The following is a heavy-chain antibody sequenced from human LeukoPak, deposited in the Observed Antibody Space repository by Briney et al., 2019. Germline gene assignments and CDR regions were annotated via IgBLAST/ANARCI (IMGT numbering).Heavy chain of an antibody. Sequence: GGSLRLSCTTSGFTFSNFAMSWVRQDPGERLGWVSIISGSGADTFYTDSVKGRFTISRDNSKNTLYLQMNSLRAEDTAVYYCAKPHGVGYLGQGTLVTVSS. V-gene: IGHV3-23*01. CDR2: ISGSGADT. CDR1: GFTFSNFA. CDR3: AKPHGVGY. J-gene: IGHJ4*02. D-gene: IGHD4-17*01.